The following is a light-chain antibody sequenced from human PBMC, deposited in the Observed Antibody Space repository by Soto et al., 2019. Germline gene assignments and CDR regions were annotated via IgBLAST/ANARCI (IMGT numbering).Light chain of an antibody. CDR2: DAS. CDR3: QQYNSYGT. CDR1: QSIGSS. J-gene: IGKJ2*01. V-gene: IGKV1-5*01. Sequence: DIQMTQSPSTLSASVGDRVTITCRASQSIGSSLAWYQQKPGKGPKLLIYDASTLESGVPSRFSGSGFGTEFAFTISSLQPDDFATFYCQQYNSYGTFGQGTKLEIK.